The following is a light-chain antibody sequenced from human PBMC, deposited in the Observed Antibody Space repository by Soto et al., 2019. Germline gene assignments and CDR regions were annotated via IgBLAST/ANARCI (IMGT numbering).Light chain of an antibody. CDR3: QQSYSLPYT. Sequence: DIQMTQSPSSLSASVGDRVTITCRASQSVGSLLNWFQQRPGIAPKLLIYAASTLQSGAPSRFSGSGAGTDSTLIISSLQPEDFATYYCQQSYSLPYTFGQGTKLEI. V-gene: IGKV1-39*01. J-gene: IGKJ2*01. CDR1: QSVGSL. CDR2: AAS.